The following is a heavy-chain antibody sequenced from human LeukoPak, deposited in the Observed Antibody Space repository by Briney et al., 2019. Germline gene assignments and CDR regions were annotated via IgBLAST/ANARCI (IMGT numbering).Heavy chain of an antibody. CDR2: IIPILGIA. J-gene: IGHJ6*02. CDR1: GYTFTAYY. Sequence: SVKVSCKASGYTFTAYYMHWVRQAPGQGLEWMGRIIPILGIANYAQKFQGRVTITADKSTSTAYMELSSLRSEDTAVYYCARGGSGDYGMDVWGQGTTVTVSS. D-gene: IGHD4-17*01. CDR3: ARGGSGDYGMDV. V-gene: IGHV1-69*04.